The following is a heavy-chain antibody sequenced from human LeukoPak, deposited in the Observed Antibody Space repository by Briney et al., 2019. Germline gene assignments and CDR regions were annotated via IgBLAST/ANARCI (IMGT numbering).Heavy chain of an antibody. Sequence: ASLKVSCKASGYTFTNYGISWARQAPGQGLEWMGWISAYNGNTNYAQNLQGRVPMTTDTSTSTAYMELRSLRSDDTAVYYCARAELRGRFDYWGQGTLVTVSS. CDR1: GYTFTNYG. D-gene: IGHD1-26*01. CDR3: ARAELRGRFDY. CDR2: ISAYNGNT. J-gene: IGHJ4*02. V-gene: IGHV1-18*01.